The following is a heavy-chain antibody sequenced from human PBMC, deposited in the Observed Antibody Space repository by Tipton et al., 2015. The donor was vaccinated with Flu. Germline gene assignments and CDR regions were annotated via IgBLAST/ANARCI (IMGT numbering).Heavy chain of an antibody. CDR3: ARRDYSNYVSDPKSWFDP. D-gene: IGHD4-11*01. Sequence: LRLSCSVSGGSVGSPYCWGWVRRPPGKGLEWIGNIYRSGNTYYNPSLRGRITISLDRSKNQFSLKLRSVTAADTAIYYCARRDYSNYVSDPKSWFDPRCQGTLVTVSS. CDR2: IYRSGNT. V-gene: IGHV4-38-2*01. CDR1: GGSVGSPYC. J-gene: IGHJ5*02.